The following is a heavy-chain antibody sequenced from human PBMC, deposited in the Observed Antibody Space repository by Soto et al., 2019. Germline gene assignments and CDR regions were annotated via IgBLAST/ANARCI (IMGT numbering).Heavy chain of an antibody. D-gene: IGHD3-3*01. J-gene: IGHJ6*02. V-gene: IGHV3-23*01. CDR1: GFTFSSYA. Sequence: EVQLLESGGGLVQPGGSLRLSCAASGFTFSSYAMSWVRQAPGKGLEWVSAISGSGGSTYYADSVKGRFTISRDNSKNTLYLQMNSLRAEDTAVYYCAKGGRGITIFGPGRRGYGMDVWGQGTTVTVSS. CDR2: ISGSGGST. CDR3: AKGGRGITIFGPGRRGYGMDV.